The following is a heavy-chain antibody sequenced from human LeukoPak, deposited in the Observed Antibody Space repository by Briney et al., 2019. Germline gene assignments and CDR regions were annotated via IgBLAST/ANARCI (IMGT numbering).Heavy chain of an antibody. CDR3: ARLPKDFPFDC. Sequence: ASVKVSCKASGYTFTGYYIHWVRQAPGQGLEWMGWINPNSGGTNYAQKFQGRVTMTRDTSITTAYMELSRLRSDDTAVYYCARLPKDFPFDCWGQGTLVTVSS. J-gene: IGHJ4*02. CDR2: INPNSGGT. D-gene: IGHD1-26*01. V-gene: IGHV1-2*02. CDR1: GYTFTGYY.